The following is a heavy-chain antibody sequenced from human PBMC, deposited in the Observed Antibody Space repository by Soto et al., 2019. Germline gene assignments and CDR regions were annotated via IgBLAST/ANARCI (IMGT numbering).Heavy chain of an antibody. D-gene: IGHD4-4*01. V-gene: IGHV4-30-4*01. CDR3: ARANPYSNYATPGNS. CDR1: GGSISSGDYY. Sequence: QVQLQESGPGLVKPSQTLSLTCTVSGGSISSGDYYWSWIRQPPGKGLEWIGYIYYSGSTYYNPCLQSRVTRAGDTSKNQFSRKLSSVTAADTDVYDCARANPYSNYATPGNSWGQGTLVTVSS. CDR2: IYYSGST. J-gene: IGHJ4*02.